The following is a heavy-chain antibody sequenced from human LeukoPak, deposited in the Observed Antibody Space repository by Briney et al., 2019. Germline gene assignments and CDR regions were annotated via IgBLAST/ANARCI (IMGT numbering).Heavy chain of an antibody. CDR2: IYPGDSDT. CDR1: GYSFTSYW. V-gene: IGHV5-51*01. Sequence: GESLKISCKGSGYSFTSYWISWVRQMPGKGLEWMGIIYPGDSDTRYSPSFQGQVTISADKSISTAYLQWSSLKASDTAMYYCARFSIAARPTHHHYWYFDLWGRGTLVTVSS. CDR3: ARFSIAARPTHHHYWYFDL. J-gene: IGHJ2*01. D-gene: IGHD6-6*01.